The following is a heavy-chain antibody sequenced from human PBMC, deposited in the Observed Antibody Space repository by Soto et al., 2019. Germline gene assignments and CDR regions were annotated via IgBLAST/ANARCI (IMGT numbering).Heavy chain of an antibody. CDR1: GFTFSSYS. Sequence: EVQLVESGGGLVQPGGSLRLSCAASGFTFSSYSMNWVRQAPGKGLEWVSYISSSSSTIYYADSVKGRFTISRDNAKNSLYLQINSLRAEDTAVYYCARDMTFCSSTSCYGKIQKGYYYYGMDVWGQGTTVTVSS. J-gene: IGHJ6*02. CDR2: ISSSSSTI. V-gene: IGHV3-48*01. D-gene: IGHD2-2*01. CDR3: ARDMTFCSSTSCYGKIQKGYYYYGMDV.